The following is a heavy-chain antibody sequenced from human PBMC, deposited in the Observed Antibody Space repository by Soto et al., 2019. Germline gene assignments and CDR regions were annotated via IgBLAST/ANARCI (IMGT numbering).Heavy chain of an antibody. Sequence: QVQLVQSGAEVKKPGSSVKVSCKASGGTFSSYAISWVRQAPGQGLEWMGGIIPIFGTANYAQKFQGRVTITADESTSTAYMELGSLRSEDTAVYYCAREKYYESSGSVDWCDPWGQGTLVTFSS. CDR3: AREKYYESSGSVDWCDP. V-gene: IGHV1-69*01. J-gene: IGHJ5*02. CDR2: IIPIFGTA. CDR1: GGTFSSYA. D-gene: IGHD3-22*01.